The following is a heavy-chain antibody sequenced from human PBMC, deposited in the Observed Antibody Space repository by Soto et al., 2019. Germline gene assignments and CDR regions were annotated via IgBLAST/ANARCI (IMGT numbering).Heavy chain of an antibody. CDR1: GFTVSSKY. CDR3: ARELPPDL. Sequence: ESLTISGESSGFTVSSKYMNWVRQAPGKGLEWVSIIWSAGLTYYADSVRGRFTISRDISKNILFLQMNNLRAEDSAIYYCARELPPDLWGQGTLVTV. J-gene: IGHJ5*02. V-gene: IGHV3-53*01. D-gene: IGHD2-15*01. CDR2: IWSAGLT.